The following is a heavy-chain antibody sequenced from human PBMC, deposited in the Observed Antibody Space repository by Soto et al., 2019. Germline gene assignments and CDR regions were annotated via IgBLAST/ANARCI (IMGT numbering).Heavy chain of an antibody. D-gene: IGHD2-2*01. Sequence: PGGSLRLSCAASGFTFSNYGMHWFRQAPGKGLEWVAVTSHDGSNKYFADSVKGRFTISRDNSKNTLYLQMNSLRAEDTAVYYCARDRPLGYCSTTSCIEGWFDPWGQGTLVTVSS. J-gene: IGHJ5*02. CDR1: GFTFSNYG. CDR2: TSHDGSNK. V-gene: IGHV3-30*03. CDR3: ARDRPLGYCSTTSCIEGWFDP.